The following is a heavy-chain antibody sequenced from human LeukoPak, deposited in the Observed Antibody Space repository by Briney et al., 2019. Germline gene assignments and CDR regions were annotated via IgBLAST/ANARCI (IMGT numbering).Heavy chain of an antibody. D-gene: IGHD2-15*01. V-gene: IGHV3-23*01. CDR1: GFTFSSYA. Sequence: GGSLRLSCAASGFTFSSYAMSWVRQAPGKRLQSVSVISGSGGSTYYADSVKGRFTISRDNSKNTLYLQMNSLRVEDTALYYCARTNFPRRYCSGGNSYSDYWGQGTLVTVSS. CDR2: ISGSGGST. CDR3: ARTNFPRRYCSGGNSYSDY. J-gene: IGHJ4*02.